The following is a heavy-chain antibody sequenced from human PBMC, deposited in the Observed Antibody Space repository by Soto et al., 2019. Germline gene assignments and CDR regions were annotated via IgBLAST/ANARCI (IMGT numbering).Heavy chain of an antibody. Sequence: PGGSMRLSCAASGFTFNSYGIHWVRQAPGQGLEWVAGVSYDGSKQYYTDSVRGRFTISRDNSRNTLDLQMNSLRAEDTAVYYCAKDTYYHDSSGYYVFDCWGQGPLVTVSS. CDR1: GFTFNSYG. V-gene: IGHV3-30*18. CDR2: VSYDGSKQ. J-gene: IGHJ4*02. D-gene: IGHD3-22*01. CDR3: AKDTYYHDSSGYYVFDC.